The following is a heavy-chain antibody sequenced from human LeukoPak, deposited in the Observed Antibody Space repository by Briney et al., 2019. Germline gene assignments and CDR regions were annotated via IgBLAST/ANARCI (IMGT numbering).Heavy chain of an antibody. D-gene: IGHD6-13*01. J-gene: IGHJ1*01. CDR1: GFTFSSYS. Sequence: PGGSLRLSCAASGFTFSSYSMNWVRQAPGKGLEWVSSISSSSSYIYYADSVKGRFTISRDNSKNTLYLQMNSLRAEDTAVYYCARAAAGGTEYFQHWGQGTLVTVSS. V-gene: IGHV3-21*01. CDR3: ARAAAGGTEYFQH. CDR2: ISSSSSYI.